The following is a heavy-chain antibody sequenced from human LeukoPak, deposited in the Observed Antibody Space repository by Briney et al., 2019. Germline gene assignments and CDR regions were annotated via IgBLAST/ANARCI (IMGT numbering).Heavy chain of an antibody. CDR1: GGSISSYF. V-gene: IGHV4-4*07. J-gene: IGHJ5*02. CDR2: ISTSGSS. D-gene: IGHD6-19*01. Sequence: SETLSLTCTVSGGSISSYFWNWIRQPAGKTLEWIGRISTSGSSKYNPSLKSRVTMSVDTSKNQFSLKLSSVTAADTAVYYCARDRIGWPGFDPWGQGTLVTVSS. CDR3: ARDRIGWPGFDP.